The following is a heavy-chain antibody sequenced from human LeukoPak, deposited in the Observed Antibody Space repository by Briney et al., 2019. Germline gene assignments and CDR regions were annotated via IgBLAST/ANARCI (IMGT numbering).Heavy chain of an antibody. CDR2: IYSGGST. CDR1: GFPVSSNY. Sequence: QPWGSLSLSCAASGFPVSSNYMSWVRQAPGKGLEWVSVIYSGGSTYYADSVKGRFTISRDNSKNTLYLQMNSLRAEDTAVYYCARAAGDGGWFLNPFDYWGQGTLVTVSS. V-gene: IGHV3-53*01. J-gene: IGHJ4*02. D-gene: IGHD6-19*01. CDR3: ARAAGDGGWFLNPFDY.